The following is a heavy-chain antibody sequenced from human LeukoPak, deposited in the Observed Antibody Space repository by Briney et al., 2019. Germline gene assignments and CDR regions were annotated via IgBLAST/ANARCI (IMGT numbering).Heavy chain of an antibody. CDR3: ARGGPIVVVPAASLRRNWFDP. CDR2: ISYDGSNK. D-gene: IGHD2-2*01. J-gene: IGHJ5*02. Sequence: PGGSLRLSCAASGFTFSSYAMHWVRQAPGKGLEGVAVISYDGSNKYYADSVKGRFTISRDNAKNTLYLQMNSLRAEDTAVYYCARGGPIVVVPAASLRRNWFDPWGQGTLVTVSS. CDR1: GFTFSSYA. V-gene: IGHV3-30*01.